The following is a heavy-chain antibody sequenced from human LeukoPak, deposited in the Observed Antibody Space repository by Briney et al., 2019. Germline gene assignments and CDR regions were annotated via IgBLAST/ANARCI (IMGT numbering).Heavy chain of an antibody. J-gene: IGHJ4*02. D-gene: IGHD6-19*01. CDR2: INPGGTET. Sequence: GGALRLSCAASGFSLSTYWVTWVRQAPGTGLEWVANINPGGTETYYVEPVKGRFTISRDNAKNLVYLQMNSLRAEDSAVYHCGRFGYVAGVDLWGQGTLVTVSS. CDR3: GRFGYVAGVDL. CDR1: GFSLSTYW. V-gene: IGHV3-7*01.